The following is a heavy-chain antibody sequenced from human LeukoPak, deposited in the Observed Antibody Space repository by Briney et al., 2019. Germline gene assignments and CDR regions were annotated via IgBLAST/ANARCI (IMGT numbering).Heavy chain of an antibody. CDR2: VYYSGSYIGST. Sequence: KASETLSLNCTVSGGSISSGSYYWGWIRQPPGKGLEWIGSVYYSGSYIGSTYYNPSLKSRLTISVDTSKSQFSLNLSSLTAADTAVYYCARSHHNYGVDVWGQGTTVTVSS. D-gene: IGHD1-14*01. CDR1: GGSISSGSYY. J-gene: IGHJ6*02. V-gene: IGHV4-39*01. CDR3: ARSHHNYGVDV.